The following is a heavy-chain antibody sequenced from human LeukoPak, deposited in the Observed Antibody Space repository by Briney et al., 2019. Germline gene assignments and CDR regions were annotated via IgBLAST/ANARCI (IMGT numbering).Heavy chain of an antibody. CDR2: IYYSGST. Sequence: SETLSLTCTVSGGSISSSSYYWGWIRQPPGKGLEWIGSIYYSGSTYYNPSLKSRVTISVDTSKNQFSLKLSSVTAADTAVYYCARRSYYDSSGYYPSFDYWGHGTLATDS. CDR3: ARRSYYDSSGYYPSFDY. CDR1: GGSISSSSYY. D-gene: IGHD3-22*01. J-gene: IGHJ4*03. V-gene: IGHV4-39*01.